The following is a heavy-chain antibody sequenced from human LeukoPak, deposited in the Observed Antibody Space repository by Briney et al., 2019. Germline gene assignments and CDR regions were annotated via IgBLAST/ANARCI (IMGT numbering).Heavy chain of an antibody. J-gene: IGHJ4*02. Sequence: SETLSLTCTVSGGSINSGGYYWSWIRQHPGKGLEWIGYIYYSGSTYYNPSLKSRITISLDTSKNQFFLKLSSVTAADTAVYYCARGRRDGYNFDYWGQGTLVTVSS. CDR3: ARGRRDGYNFDY. CDR1: GGSINSGGYY. D-gene: IGHD5-24*01. V-gene: IGHV4-31*03. CDR2: IYYSGST.